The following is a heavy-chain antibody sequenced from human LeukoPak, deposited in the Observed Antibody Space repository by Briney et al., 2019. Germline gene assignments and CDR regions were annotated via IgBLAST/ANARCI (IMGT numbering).Heavy chain of an antibody. V-gene: IGHV1-69*13. CDR2: IIPIFGTA. D-gene: IGHD5-18*01. Sequence: GASVNVSCTASGGTFSSYAISWVRQAPGQGLEWMGGIIPIFGTANYAQKFQGRVTITADESTSTAYMELSSLRSEDTAVYYCARDRVGLQLAYWGQGTLVTVSS. J-gene: IGHJ4*02. CDR3: ARDRVGLQLAY. CDR1: GGTFSSYA.